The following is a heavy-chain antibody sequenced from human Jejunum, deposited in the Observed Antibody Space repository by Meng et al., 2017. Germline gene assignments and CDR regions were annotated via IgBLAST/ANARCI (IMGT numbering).Heavy chain of an antibody. J-gene: IGHJ4*02. D-gene: IGHD3-22*01. V-gene: IGHV3-21*03. CDR3: AKTFDSDSRFDD. CDR1: GFTFSRYS. Sequence: GESLKISCSGSGFTFSRYSMNWVRQAPGKGLEWVSSVSSTSAWIYYADSVKGRFTISRDDSRNTLYLQMNSLKTEDTAVYYCAKTFDSDSRFDDWGQGTLVTVSS. CDR2: VSSTSAWI.